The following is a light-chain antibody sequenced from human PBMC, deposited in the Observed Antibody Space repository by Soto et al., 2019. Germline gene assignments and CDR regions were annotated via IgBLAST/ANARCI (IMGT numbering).Light chain of an antibody. Sequence: DIQLTQSPSFLSASVGDRVTITCRASQGISSYLAWYQQKPGKAPKLLIYAASTLQSGVPSRFSGSGSGTAVTLTISSQQPEDFATYYCQQLNSYPPWTFGQGTKVEIK. J-gene: IGKJ1*01. CDR3: QQLNSYPPWT. CDR2: AAS. CDR1: QGISSY. V-gene: IGKV1-9*01.